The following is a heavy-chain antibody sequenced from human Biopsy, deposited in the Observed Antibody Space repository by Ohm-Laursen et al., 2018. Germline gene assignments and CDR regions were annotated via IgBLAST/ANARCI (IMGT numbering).Heavy chain of an antibody. V-gene: IGHV4-59*08. J-gene: IGHJ3*01. D-gene: IGHD3-3*01. CDR1: DDSIRNFY. Sequence: SQTLSLTCTVSDDSIRNFYWTWIRQPPGQGLEWIGHASYSGYTNYNPSLKSRVTISVDTSKNHFSLNLRSVTGADTAVYSCARLGNFWNGEDGLDLWGLGTMVTVSS. CDR2: ASYSGYT. CDR3: ARLGNFWNGEDGLDL.